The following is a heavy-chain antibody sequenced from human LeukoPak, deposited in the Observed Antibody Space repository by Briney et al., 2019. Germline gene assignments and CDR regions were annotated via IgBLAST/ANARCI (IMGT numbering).Heavy chain of an antibody. D-gene: IGHD6-13*01. CDR1: GFTFSSYG. Sequence: GGSLRLSCAASGFTFSSYGMSWVRQAPGEGLEWVSAISGSGGSTYYADSVKGRFTISRDNSKNTLYLQMNSLRAEDTAVYYCAKPLEYSSSWYDPWGQGTLVTVSS. CDR2: ISGSGGST. CDR3: AKPLEYSSSWYDP. V-gene: IGHV3-23*01. J-gene: IGHJ5*02.